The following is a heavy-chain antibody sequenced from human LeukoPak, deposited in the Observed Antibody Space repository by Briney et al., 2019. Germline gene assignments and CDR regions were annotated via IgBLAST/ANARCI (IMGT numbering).Heavy chain of an antibody. CDR1: GFTFSSYA. D-gene: IGHD3-10*01. CDR2: ISSSGSTI. V-gene: IGHV3-48*04. Sequence: PGGSLRLSCAASGFTFSSYAMSWVRQAPGKGLEWVSYISSSGSTIYYADSVKGRFTISRDNAKNSLYLQMNSLRAEDTAVYYCARSPMVRGVTLYYFDYWGQGTLVTVSS. CDR3: ARSPMVRGVTLYYFDY. J-gene: IGHJ4*02.